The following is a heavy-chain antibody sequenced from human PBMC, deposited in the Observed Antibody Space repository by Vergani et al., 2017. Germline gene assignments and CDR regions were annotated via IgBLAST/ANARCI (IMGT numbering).Heavy chain of an antibody. D-gene: IGHD1-26*01. J-gene: IGHJ3*02. CDR2: IFYSGST. CDR1: AASTVVTS. V-gene: IGHV4-59*01. CDR3: ARDQGSGSYRDAFDI. Sequence: QVQLQESGPGLVKPSETLSLTSLASAASTVVTSWSGFGQPPGKGLEWIGYIFYSGSTNYSPSLKGRVTISVDTSKNQFSLKLSSVTAADTAVYYCARDQGSGSYRDAFDIWGQGTMVTVSS.